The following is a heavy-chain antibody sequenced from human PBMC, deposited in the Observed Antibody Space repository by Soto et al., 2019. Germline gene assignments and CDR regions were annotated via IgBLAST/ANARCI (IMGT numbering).Heavy chain of an antibody. CDR1: GCSFTTYG. CDR3: AREGPAPYYYYGMDV. J-gene: IGHJ6*02. Sequence: QVQLVQSGGEVKKPGASVKVSCKTSGCSFTTYGISWVRQAPGQGLEWMGWISAYNGNTNYAQKLQGRVTMTTDTSTSTAYMELRSLRSDDTAVYYCAREGPAPYYYYGMDVWGQGSTVTVSS. V-gene: IGHV1-18*01. CDR2: ISAYNGNT.